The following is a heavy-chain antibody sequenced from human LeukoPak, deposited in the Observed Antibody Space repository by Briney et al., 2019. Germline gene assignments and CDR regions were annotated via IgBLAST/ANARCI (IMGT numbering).Heavy chain of an antibody. CDR2: IYYSGST. D-gene: IGHD3-16*02. Sequence: SETLSLTCTVSGGSISSHYWSWIRQPPGKGLEWIGYIYYSGSTNYNPSLKSRVTISVDTSKNQFSLKLSSVTAADTAVYYCAREAGITGAAYDYVWGSYRTTNWFDPWGQGTLVTVSS. CDR1: GGSISSHY. J-gene: IGHJ5*02. CDR3: AREAGITGAAYDYVWGSYRTTNWFDP. V-gene: IGHV4-59*11.